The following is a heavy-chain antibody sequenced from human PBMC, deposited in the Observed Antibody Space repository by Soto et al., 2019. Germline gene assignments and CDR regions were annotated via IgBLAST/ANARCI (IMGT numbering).Heavy chain of an antibody. V-gene: IGHV3-30*18. CDR2: ISWDGLAQ. CDR3: AKETIQVGGPNYFDY. J-gene: IGHJ4*02. D-gene: IGHD1-1*01. Sequence: VQPVESGGGVVQPGRSLRLLCEASGFSFSRYGMHWVRQAPGMGLEWVAVISWDGLAQYYADSVKGRFTISRDNSQSTLYLQMNSLRTEDTAIYYCAKETIQVGGPNYFDYWGQGALVTVSS. CDR1: GFSFSRYG.